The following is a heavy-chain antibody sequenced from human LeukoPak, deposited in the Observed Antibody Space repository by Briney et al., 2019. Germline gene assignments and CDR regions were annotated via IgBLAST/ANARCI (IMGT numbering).Heavy chain of an antibody. Sequence: SVKVSCKASGGTFSSYAISWVRQVPGQGLEWMGGIIPIFGTANYAQKLQGRVTMTTDTSTSTAYMELRSLRSDDTAVYYCASGGFGGESSYWGQGTLVTVSS. CDR1: GGTFSSYA. V-gene: IGHV1-69*05. CDR3: ASGGFGGESSY. J-gene: IGHJ4*02. D-gene: IGHD3-16*01. CDR2: IIPIFGTA.